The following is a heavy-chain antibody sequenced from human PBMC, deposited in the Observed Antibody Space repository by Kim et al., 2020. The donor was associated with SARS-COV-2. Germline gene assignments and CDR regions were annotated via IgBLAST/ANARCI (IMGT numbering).Heavy chain of an antibody. CDR1: GFTFSSYS. Sequence: GGSLRLSCAASGFTFSSYSMNWVRQAPGKGLEWVSSISSSSSYIYYADSVKGRFTISRDNAKNSLYLQMNSLRAEDTAVYYCARDENGLRPGVVIIATGGDYWGQGTLVTVSS. D-gene: IGHD3-3*01. CDR3: ARDENGLRPGVVIIATGGDY. J-gene: IGHJ4*02. V-gene: IGHV3-21*01. CDR2: ISSSSSYI.